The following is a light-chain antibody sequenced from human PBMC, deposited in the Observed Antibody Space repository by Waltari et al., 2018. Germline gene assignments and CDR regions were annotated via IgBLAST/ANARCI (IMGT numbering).Light chain of an antibody. V-gene: IGKV3-20*01. CDR3: QQYRNSPIT. J-gene: IGKJ5*01. Sequence: IVLTHSPDTLSLSPGERATLSCKASQSIASNSLAWSQQTPGQAPRLLIYGAFTRATGIPDRFSGDGSGTDFTLTISRLEPEDFAVYYCQQYRNSPITFGQGTRLDIK. CDR2: GAF. CDR1: QSIASNS.